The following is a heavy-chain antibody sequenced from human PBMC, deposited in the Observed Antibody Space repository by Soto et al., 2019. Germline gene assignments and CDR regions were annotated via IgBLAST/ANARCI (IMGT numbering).Heavy chain of an antibody. CDR3: ARDLNTGYIDY. CDR1: GFTFGRSG. CDR2: IWFDGSKK. D-gene: IGHD5-12*01. J-gene: IGHJ4*02. Sequence: QVQMVESGGGVVQPGTSLRLSCVASGFTFGRSGMHWVRQAPGGALEWVAIIWFDGSKKYYADSVKGRLTVSRDNSKNTLYLQMDSLRGDDTAVYYWARDLNTGYIDYWGQGTLVTVSS. V-gene: IGHV3-33*01.